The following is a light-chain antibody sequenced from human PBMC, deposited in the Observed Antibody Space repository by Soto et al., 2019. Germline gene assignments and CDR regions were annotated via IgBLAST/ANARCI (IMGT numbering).Light chain of an antibody. CDR2: GAS. CDR3: QQHGSSPPFT. Sequence: EIVLTQSPGTMSLSPGERATLSCRASQSVSSSYLAWYQQKPGQAPRLLIYGASSRATGIPDRFSGSGSGTDFTLTISRLEPEDFAVYYCQQHGSSPPFTFGVGTKVEIK. J-gene: IGKJ4*02. V-gene: IGKV3-20*01. CDR1: QSVSSSY.